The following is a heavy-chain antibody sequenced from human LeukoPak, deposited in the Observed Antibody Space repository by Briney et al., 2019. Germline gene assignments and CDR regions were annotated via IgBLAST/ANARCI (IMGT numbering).Heavy chain of an antibody. CDR3: ARDLAVPEPDYXDDXXG. Sequence: PGGSLRLSCAASGFTFSSYGMNWVRQAPGKGLEWVSYISPSSSTIYYADSVKGRFTISRDNAKNSLYLQMNSLRAEDTAVYYCARDLAVPEPDYXDDXXGWGQGTLVTVSS. CDR1: GFTFSSYG. D-gene: IGHD4-17*01. V-gene: IGHV3-48*04. CDR2: ISPSSSTI. J-gene: IGHJ4*02.